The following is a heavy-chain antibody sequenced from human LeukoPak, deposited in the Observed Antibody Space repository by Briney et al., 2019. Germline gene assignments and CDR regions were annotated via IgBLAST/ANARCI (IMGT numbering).Heavy chain of an antibody. J-gene: IGHJ4*02. D-gene: IGHD4-17*01. CDR3: ATEVTTQPDYFDY. CDR2: IIPILGMA. V-gene: IGHV1-69*04. Sequence: GASVKVSCKASGGTFSSYAISWVRQAPGQGLEWMGRIIPILGMANYAQKFQGRVTITADKSTSTAYMELSSLRSEDTAVYYCATEVTTQPDYFDYWGQGTLVTVSS. CDR1: GGTFSSYA.